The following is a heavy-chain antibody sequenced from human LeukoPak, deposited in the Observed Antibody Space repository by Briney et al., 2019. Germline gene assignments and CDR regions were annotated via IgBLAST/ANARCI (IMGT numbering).Heavy chain of an antibody. CDR2: IYHSGST. Sequence: PSQTLSLTFAVSGGSISSGGYSWSWIRQPPGKGLEWIGYIYHSGSTYYNPSLKSRVTISVDRSKNQFSLKLSSVTAADTAVYYCARVYGSGSYSAFDIWGQGTMVTVSS. J-gene: IGHJ3*02. CDR3: ARVYGSGSYSAFDI. CDR1: GGSISSGGYS. V-gene: IGHV4-30-2*01. D-gene: IGHD3-10*01.